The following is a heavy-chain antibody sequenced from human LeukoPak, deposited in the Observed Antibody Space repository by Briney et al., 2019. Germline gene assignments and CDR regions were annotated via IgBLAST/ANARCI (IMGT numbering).Heavy chain of an antibody. CDR2: ISYDGSNK. CDR1: GFTFSSYA. V-gene: IGHV3-30*03. D-gene: IGHD6-13*01. CDR3: AWQQSY. Sequence: GGSLRLSCAASGFTFSSYAMSWVRQAPGKGLEWVAVISYDGSNKYYADSVKGRFTISRDNSKNTLYLQMNSLRAEDTAVYYCAWQQSYWGQGTLVTVSS. J-gene: IGHJ4*02.